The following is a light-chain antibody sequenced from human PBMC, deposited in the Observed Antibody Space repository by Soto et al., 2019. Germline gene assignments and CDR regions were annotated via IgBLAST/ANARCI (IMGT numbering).Light chain of an antibody. V-gene: IGLV2-23*02. CDR3: CSYAGSSTFA. J-gene: IGLJ2*01. CDR2: EVT. Sequence: QSALTQPASVSGSPGQSITISCTGTSSNAVSNNLVSWYQQHPGKAPKLIIYEVTKRPSGISNRFSGSTSGNTASLTISGLQAEDEADYYCCSYAGSSTFAFGGGTKVTVL. CDR1: SSNAVSNNL.